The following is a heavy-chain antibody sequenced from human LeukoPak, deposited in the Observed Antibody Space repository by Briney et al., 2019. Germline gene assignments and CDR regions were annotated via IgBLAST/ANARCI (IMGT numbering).Heavy chain of an antibody. J-gene: IGHJ3*02. D-gene: IGHD3-22*01. V-gene: IGHV1-46*01. CDR1: GYTFTNYY. CDR3: ARGRNYYDSSDYYEGDAFDI. CDR2: INPGGDNT. Sequence: GASVKVSCKASGYTFTNYYIHWARQAPGQGLEWMGLINPGGDNTNYAQNFQGRVSMTRDMSTSTVYMELSSLRSEDTAVYYCARGRNYYDSSDYYEGDAFDIWGQGTMVTVSS.